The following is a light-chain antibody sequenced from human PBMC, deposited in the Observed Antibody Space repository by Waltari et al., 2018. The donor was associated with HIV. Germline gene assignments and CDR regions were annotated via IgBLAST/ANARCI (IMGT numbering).Light chain of an antibody. V-gene: IGLV1-40*01. Sequence: QSVLTQPPSVSGAPGQRVTISCTGSSSNIGAGYDVHWYHQLPGTAPKLLIYDNTSRPSGVPYRISGSKSGTSSSLAITGLQAEDEADYYCQSYDSSLSGYVFGTGTKVTVL. CDR2: DNT. CDR1: SSNIGAGYD. J-gene: IGLJ1*01. CDR3: QSYDSSLSGYV.